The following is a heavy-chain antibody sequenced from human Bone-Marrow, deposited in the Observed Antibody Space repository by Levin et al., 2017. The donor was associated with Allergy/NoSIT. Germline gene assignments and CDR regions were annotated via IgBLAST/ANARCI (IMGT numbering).Heavy chain of an antibody. D-gene: IGHD3-3*01. J-gene: IGHJ4*02. CDR3: ASTIFGVVRDPNFDY. V-gene: IGHV4-4*02. CDR2: IYHSGST. CDR1: GGSISSSNW. Sequence: TVGSLRLSCAVSGGSISSSNWWSWVRQPPGKGLEWIGEIYHSGSTNYNPSLKSRVTISVDKSKNQFSLKLSSVTAADTAVYYCASTIFGVVRDPNFDYWGQGTLVTVSS.